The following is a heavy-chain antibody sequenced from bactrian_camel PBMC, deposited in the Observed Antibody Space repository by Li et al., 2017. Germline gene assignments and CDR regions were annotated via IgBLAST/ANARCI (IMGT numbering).Heavy chain of an antibody. CDR2: LNSDGST. CDR3: AARIRKYYCSLLRLSVDDY. CDR1: GRTDRQYC. Sequence: HVQLVESGGGSVQAGGSLKLSCAASGRTDRQYCMAWFRQGPGKDREGVANLNSDGSTTYSDSVKGRFTISQDNAKNTLYLQMNSLKPEVTAIYYCAARIRKYYCSLLRLSVDDYWGQGTQVTVS. D-gene: IGHD3*01. V-gene: IGHV3S53*01. J-gene: IGHJ4*01.